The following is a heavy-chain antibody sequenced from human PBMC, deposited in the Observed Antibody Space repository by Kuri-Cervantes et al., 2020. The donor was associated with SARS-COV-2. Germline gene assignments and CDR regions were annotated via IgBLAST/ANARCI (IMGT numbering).Heavy chain of an antibody. V-gene: IGHV4-59*01. CDR2: FYDTGST. J-gene: IGHJ5*02. D-gene: IGHD1-1*01. Sequence: SETLSLTCTVSGGSISNCYWAWLRQPPGKGLEWIGDFYDTGSTNYNPSLESRVTISVDTSRRQFSLNVRSVSAADTAVYYCARVNTGWIDLWGLGTLVTVSS. CDR1: GGSISNCY. CDR3: ARVNTGWIDL.